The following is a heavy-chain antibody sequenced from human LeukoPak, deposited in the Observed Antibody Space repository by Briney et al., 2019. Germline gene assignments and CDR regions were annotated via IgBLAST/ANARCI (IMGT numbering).Heavy chain of an antibody. J-gene: IGHJ4*02. V-gene: IGHV3-64D*06. CDR3: VKDLYKGDSASWYFFHY. CDR2: ISANGGST. D-gene: IGHD6-13*01. CDR1: GFIISDYA. Sequence: GGSLRLSCSASGFIISDYAMHWVRQAPGKGLEYVSGISANGGSTYYADSVKGRFTISRDTSKNTLYLQMSSLRAEDTAIYYCVKDLYKGDSASWYFFHYWGQGTLVTVSS.